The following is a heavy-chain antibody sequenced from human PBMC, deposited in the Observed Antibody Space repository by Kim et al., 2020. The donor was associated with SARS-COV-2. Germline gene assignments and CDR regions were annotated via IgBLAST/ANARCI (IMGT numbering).Heavy chain of an antibody. CDR3: ARDRGYYGSGSYYWYFDL. V-gene: IGHV4-31*03. J-gene: IGHJ2*01. Sequence: SETLSLTCTVSGGSISSGGYYWSWIRQHPGKGLEWIGYIYYSGSTYYNPSLKSRVTISVDTSKNQFSLKLSSVTAADTAVYYCARDRGYYGSGSYYWYFDLWGRGTLVTVSS. CDR2: IYYSGST. CDR1: GGSISSGGYY. D-gene: IGHD3-10*01.